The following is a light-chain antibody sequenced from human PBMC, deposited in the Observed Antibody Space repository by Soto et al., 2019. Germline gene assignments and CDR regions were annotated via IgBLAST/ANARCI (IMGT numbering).Light chain of an antibody. CDR1: SSDVGGYNY. V-gene: IGLV2-11*01. J-gene: IGLJ1*01. CDR3: CSYAGRYTYV. CDR2: DVS. Sequence: QSVLTQPRSVSGSPGQSVTISCTGASSDVGGYNYVSWYQQHPGKAPKVMIYDVSKRPSGVPDRFSGSKSGNTASLTISGLQTEDEAYYYCCSYAGRYTYVFGTGTKLTVL.